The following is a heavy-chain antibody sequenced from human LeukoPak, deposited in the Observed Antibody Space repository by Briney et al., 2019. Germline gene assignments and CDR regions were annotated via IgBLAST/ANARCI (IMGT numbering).Heavy chain of an antibody. CDR1: GGSISSSSYY. CDR3: ARTTILGWFDP. V-gene: IGHV4-39*01. J-gene: IGHJ5*02. Sequence: SETLSLTCTVSGGSISSSSYYWGWIRQPPGKGLEWIGSIYYSGSTYYNPSLKSRVTISVDTSKNQFSLKLSPVTAADTAVYYCARTTILGWFDPWGQGTLVTVSS. CDR2: IYYSGST. D-gene: IGHD3-3*01.